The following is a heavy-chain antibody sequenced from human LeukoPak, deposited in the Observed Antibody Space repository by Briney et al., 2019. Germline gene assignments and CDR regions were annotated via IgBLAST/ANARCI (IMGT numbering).Heavy chain of an antibody. J-gene: IGHJ4*02. CDR3: ARGPGGGVPCDY. V-gene: IGHV4-34*04. D-gene: IGHD3-16*01. CDR1: GRSFSGYY. Sequence: SETLSLTCAVYGRSFSGYYWSWIRQPPGKGLEWIGAINHSGSTNNNPTLKSRATISVDTPKNQFSLKLSSVIAADTAVYYCARGPGGGVPCDYWGQGTLVTVSS. CDR2: INHSGST.